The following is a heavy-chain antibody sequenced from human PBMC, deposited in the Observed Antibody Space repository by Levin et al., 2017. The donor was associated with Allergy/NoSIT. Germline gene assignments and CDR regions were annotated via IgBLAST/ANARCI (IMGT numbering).Heavy chain of an antibody. CDR2: ISYDGSNK. Sequence: PGGSLRLSCAASGFTFSSYAMHWVRQAPGKGLEWVAVISYDGSNKYYADSVKGRFTISRDNSKNTLYLQMNSLRAEDTAVYYCARDGGSSLMDYWGQGTLVTVSS. CDR3: ARDGGSSLMDY. J-gene: IGHJ4*02. D-gene: IGHD1-26*01. V-gene: IGHV3-30-3*01. CDR1: GFTFSSYA.